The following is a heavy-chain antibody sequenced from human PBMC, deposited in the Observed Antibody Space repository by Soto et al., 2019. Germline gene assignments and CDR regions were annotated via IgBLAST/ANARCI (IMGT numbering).Heavy chain of an antibody. CDR2: ITVAGGGT. J-gene: IGHJ4*02. D-gene: IGHD1-26*01. V-gene: IGHV3-23*01. CDR3: AKWPPSPKMGVTTH. CDR1: GFAFTHSA. Sequence: EVQLLESGGGLVQPGGALGLSFAGSGFAFTHSALALGRPAPGKGLQWVSAITVAGGGTYYADSVKGRFTISRDNSKNTLFLQMNSLSAEDTALYFCAKWPPSPKMGVTTHWGQGTLVSVSS.